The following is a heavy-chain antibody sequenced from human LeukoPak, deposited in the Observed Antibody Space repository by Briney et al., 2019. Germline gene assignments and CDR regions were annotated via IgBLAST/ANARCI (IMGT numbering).Heavy chain of an antibody. CDR3: AKVAKYYYGSETYYFFEH. CDR2: INQDGTEK. Sequence: GGSLRLSCAASGFTFSSYWMSWVRQAPGKGLEWVANINQDGTEKHYVDSVKGRFTISRDNAKNSLSLQMNSLRVEDTAVYYCAKVAKYYYGSETYYFFEHWGQGTPVTASS. CDR1: GFTFSSYW. V-gene: IGHV3-7*01. J-gene: IGHJ4*02. D-gene: IGHD3-10*01.